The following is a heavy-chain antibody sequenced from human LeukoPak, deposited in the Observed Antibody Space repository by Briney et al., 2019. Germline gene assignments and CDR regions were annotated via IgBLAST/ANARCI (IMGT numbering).Heavy chain of an antibody. CDR2: IYYSGST. Sequence: SETLSLTGTVSGGPISSYYWSWIRQPPGKGLEWIGYIYYSGSTNYNPSLRSRVTISVDTSKTQFSLKLSSVTAADTAVYYCARDNGGYNWFDPWGQGTLVTVSS. J-gene: IGHJ5*02. D-gene: IGHD2-8*01. V-gene: IGHV4-59*01. CDR3: ARDNGGYNWFDP. CDR1: GGPISSYY.